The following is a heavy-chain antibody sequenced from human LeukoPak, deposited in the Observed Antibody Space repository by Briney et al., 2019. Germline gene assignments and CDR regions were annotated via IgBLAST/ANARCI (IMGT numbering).Heavy chain of an antibody. CDR1: GYSFTSYW. CDR2: IYPSDSDT. CDR3: ARLSDYSNWFDP. J-gene: IGHJ5*02. D-gene: IGHD4-11*01. V-gene: IGHV5-51*01. Sequence: RGESLKISCKGSGYSFTSYWIGWVRQMPGKGLEWMGIIYPSDSDTRYSPSFQGQVTISADKSISTAYLQWTSLKAPDTAMYYCARLSDYSNWFDPWGQGTLVTVSS.